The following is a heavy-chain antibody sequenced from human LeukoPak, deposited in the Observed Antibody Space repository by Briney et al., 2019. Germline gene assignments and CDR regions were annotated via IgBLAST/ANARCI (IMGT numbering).Heavy chain of an antibody. J-gene: IGHJ4*02. V-gene: IGHV1-69-2*01. Sequence: ASVKVSCKVSGYTFTYYYMHWVQQAPGKGLEWMGLVDPEDGETIYAQKFQGRVTITADTSTDTAYMELSSLRSEDTAVYYCATVNVYSNAQDYWGQGTLVTVSS. CDR1: GYTFTYYY. CDR3: ATVNVYSNAQDY. D-gene: IGHD4-11*01. CDR2: VDPEDGET.